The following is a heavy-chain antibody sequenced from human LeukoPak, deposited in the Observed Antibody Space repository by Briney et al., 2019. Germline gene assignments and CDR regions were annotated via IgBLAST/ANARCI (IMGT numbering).Heavy chain of an antibody. D-gene: IGHD6-19*01. V-gene: IGHV3-9*01. CDR3: AKDRTPGIAVAGSPSFDY. CDR1: GFTFDDYA. CDR2: ISWNSGSI. Sequence: GGSLRLSCAASGFTFDDYAMHWVRQAPGKGLEWVSGISWNSGSIGYADSVKGRFTISRDNAKNSLYLQMNSLRAEDTALYYCAKDRTPGIAVAGSPSFDYWGQGTLVTVSS. J-gene: IGHJ4*02.